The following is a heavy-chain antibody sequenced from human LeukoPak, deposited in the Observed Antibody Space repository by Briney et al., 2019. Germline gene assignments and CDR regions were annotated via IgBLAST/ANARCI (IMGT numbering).Heavy chain of an antibody. CDR2: ISYDGSNK. D-gene: IGHD3-9*01. V-gene: IGHV3-30*03. CDR3: ARDRSSYYDILTGYSPGWFDP. J-gene: IGHJ5*02. CDR1: GFTFSSYG. Sequence: GGSLRLSCAASGFTFSSYGMHWVRQAPGKGLEWVAVISYDGSNKYYADSVKGRFTISRDNSKNTLYLQMNSLRAEDTAVYYCARDRSSYYDILTGYSPGWFDPWGQGTLVTVSS.